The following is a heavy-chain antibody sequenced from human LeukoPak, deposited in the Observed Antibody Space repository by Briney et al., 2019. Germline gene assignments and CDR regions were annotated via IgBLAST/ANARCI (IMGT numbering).Heavy chain of an antibody. V-gene: IGHV3-23*01. CDR2: MNTGDIT. CDR1: GFTFDYSA. CDR3: ATLNLGYGYFLEATNRDY. J-gene: IGHJ4*02. Sequence: PGGSLRLSCAASGFTFDYSAMTWVRHAPEKGLGWVSTMNTGDITSYADSVKGRFTISRENSKNTLYLQMNSLRAEDTAVYYCATLNLGYGYFLEATNRDYWGQGTLVTVSS. D-gene: IGHD5-18*01.